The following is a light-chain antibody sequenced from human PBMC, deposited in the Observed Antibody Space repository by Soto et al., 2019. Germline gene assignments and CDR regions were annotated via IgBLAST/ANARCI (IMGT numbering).Light chain of an antibody. CDR2: DAA. V-gene: IGKV1-39*01. CDR1: PAIASF. CDR3: QQSYSALVA. Sequence: DIQMTQSPSSLSASVGDRVTITCRASPAIASFLAWYQQKPGTAPKLLIYDAATLQSGVPSRFSGSRSGTDFTLTISSLQPEDSATYYCQQSYSALVAFGQGTKVDI. J-gene: IGKJ1*01.